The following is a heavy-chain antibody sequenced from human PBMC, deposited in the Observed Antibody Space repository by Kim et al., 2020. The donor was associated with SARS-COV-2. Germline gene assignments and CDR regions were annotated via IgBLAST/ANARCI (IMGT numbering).Heavy chain of an antibody. Sequence: GGSLRLSCAASGFSFSSFAMTWVRQASGKGLEGKGLEWVSTISGSGDSSYYADSVEGRFTISRDNSKNTLYLHMSSLRADDTALYYCAKERVVPATGDAFNVWGQGSMVDVSS. CDR3: AKERVVPATGDAFNV. CDR2: ISGSGDSS. CDR1: GFSFSSFA. J-gene: IGHJ3*01. D-gene: IGHD2-15*01. V-gene: IGHV3-23*01.